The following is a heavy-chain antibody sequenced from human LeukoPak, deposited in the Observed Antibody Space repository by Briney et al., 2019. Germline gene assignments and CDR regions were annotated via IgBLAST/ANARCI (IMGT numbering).Heavy chain of an antibody. J-gene: IGHJ4*02. CDR2: IYYSGST. Sequence: SETLSLTCTVSGGSISSYYWSWVRQPPGKGLEWIGYIYYSGSTNYNPSLKSRVTISVDTSKNQFSLKLSSVTAADTAVYYCAGGYDSSGYTFDYWGQGTLVTVSS. V-gene: IGHV4-59*01. CDR1: GGSISSYY. CDR3: AGGYDSSGYTFDY. D-gene: IGHD3-22*01.